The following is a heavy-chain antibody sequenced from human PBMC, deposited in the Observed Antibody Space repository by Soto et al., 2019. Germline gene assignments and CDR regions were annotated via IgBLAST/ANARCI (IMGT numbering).Heavy chain of an antibody. CDR1: GFTFSSYG. CDR2: ISYDGSNK. CDR3: AKDVYCSSTSCYTEGPFDP. D-gene: IGHD2-2*02. Sequence: GSLRLSCAASGFTFSSYGMHWVRQAPGKGLEWVAVISYDGSNKYYADSVKGRFTISRDNSKNTLYLQMNSLRAEDTAVYYCAKDVYCSSTSCYTEGPFDPWGQGTLVTVSS. V-gene: IGHV3-30*18. J-gene: IGHJ5*02.